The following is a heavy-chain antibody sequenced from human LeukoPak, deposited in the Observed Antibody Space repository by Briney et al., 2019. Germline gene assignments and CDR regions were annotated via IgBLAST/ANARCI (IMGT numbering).Heavy chain of an antibody. D-gene: IGHD1/OR15-1a*01. Sequence: GGSLRLSCAASGFTFSNVWMSWVRQVPGKGLEWVGHIKTKTGGETADYAAPLKGRFSISRDDSKNTVYLQLSSLETEDTAVYFCATGETTENRPDYGARGPLVTVP. V-gene: IGHV3-15*01. CDR2: IKTKTGGETA. CDR1: GFTFSNVW. CDR3: ATGETTENRPDY. J-gene: IGHJ4*02.